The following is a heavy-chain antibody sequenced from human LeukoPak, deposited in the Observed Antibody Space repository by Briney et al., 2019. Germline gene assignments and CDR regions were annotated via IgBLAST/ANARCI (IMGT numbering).Heavy chain of an antibody. D-gene: IGHD5-12*01. CDR2: ISSSSSSYI. Sequence: GGSLRLSCAASGFTFSSYSMNWVRQAPGKGLEWVSSISSSSSSYIYYADSVKGRFTISRDNAKNSLYLQMNSLRAEDTAVYYCARVAYSGYDFLFSNYWGQGTLVTVSS. V-gene: IGHV3-21*01. CDR1: GFTFSSYS. J-gene: IGHJ4*02. CDR3: ARVAYSGYDFLFSNY.